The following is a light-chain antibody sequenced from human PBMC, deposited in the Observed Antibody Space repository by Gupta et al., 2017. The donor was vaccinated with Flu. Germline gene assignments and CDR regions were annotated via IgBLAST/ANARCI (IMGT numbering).Light chain of an antibody. CDR2: ENT. J-gene: IGLJ3*02. CDR3: GTWDSSLSAWV. V-gene: IGLV1-51*02. Sequence: KATISCAGSSSNIENNYVSWYQQRPGTAPELLIYENTKRPSGIPDRFSGSKSDTSATLGITGLQTGDEADYYCGTWDSSLSAWVFGGGTKLTVL. CDR1: SSNIENNY.